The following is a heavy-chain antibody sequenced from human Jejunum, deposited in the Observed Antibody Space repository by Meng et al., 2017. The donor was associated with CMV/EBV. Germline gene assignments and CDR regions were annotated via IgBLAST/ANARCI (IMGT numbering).Heavy chain of an antibody. CDR2: IRYDGGER. CDR1: GFNFRDYW. V-gene: IGHV3-7*04. J-gene: IGHJ4*02. Sequence: LRLSCAASGFNFRDYWMDWVRQAPGRGLEWVANIRYDGGERYYVNSVEGRFFIYRDNARNTLYLQMNSLRGDDSAIYYCTRALDYWGQGTPVTVSS. CDR3: TRALDY.